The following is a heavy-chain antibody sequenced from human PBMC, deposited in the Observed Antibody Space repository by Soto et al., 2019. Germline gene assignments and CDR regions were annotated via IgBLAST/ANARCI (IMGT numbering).Heavy chain of an antibody. CDR3: VRGVLS. CDR2: IHHSGST. Sequence: QVQLQESGPGLVKASQTLSLTCNVSGGSKTSGGYYWTWIRQHPGKGLEWIGNIHHSGSTFYNPSLKSRVSISVDTSKNQFSLKLSSVTAADTAVYFCVRGVLSWGQGTLVTVSS. J-gene: IGHJ1*01. V-gene: IGHV4-31*03. D-gene: IGHD3-10*01. CDR1: GGSKTSGGYY.